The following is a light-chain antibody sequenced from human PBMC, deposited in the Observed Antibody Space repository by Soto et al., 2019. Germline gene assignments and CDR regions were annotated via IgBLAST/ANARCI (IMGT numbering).Light chain of an antibody. CDR1: QSISSY. V-gene: IGKV1-39*01. CDR2: AAS. CDR3: QQSYSTS. J-gene: IGKJ4*01. Sequence: DIQMTQSPSSLSASVGDRVTITCRASQSISSYINWYQQKPGKAPKLLIYAASSLQSGVPSRFSGSGSGTDFTLTISSLQPEDFATYYCQQSYSTSFGGGTKVDIK.